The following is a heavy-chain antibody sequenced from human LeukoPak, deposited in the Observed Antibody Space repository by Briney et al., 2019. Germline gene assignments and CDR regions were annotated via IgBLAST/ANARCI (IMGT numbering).Heavy chain of an antibody. Sequence: ASVKVSCKASGYTFTSYDINWVRQATGQGLEWMGWMNPYSGNAGYSQKFQGRVTMTRDTSVNTAYMEVSSLRSEDTAVYYCARAWMTTHALIYWGQGTLVTVSS. CDR3: ARAWMTTHALIY. CDR2: MNPYSGNA. D-gene: IGHD4-11*01. V-gene: IGHV1-8*01. J-gene: IGHJ4*02. CDR1: GYTFTSYD.